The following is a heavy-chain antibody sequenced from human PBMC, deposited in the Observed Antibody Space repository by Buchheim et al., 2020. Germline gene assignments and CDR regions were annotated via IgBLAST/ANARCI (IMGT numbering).Heavy chain of an antibody. J-gene: IGHJ4*02. CDR1: GFTFSDYS. CDR3: AKDQEADTALVIGPIDS. V-gene: IGHV3-23*01. CDR2: LRGVGPST. D-gene: IGHD5-18*01. Sequence: EVQLLESGGGLVRPGGSLRLSCAAPGFTFSDYSMNWVRQAPGRGLEWVSLLRGVGPSTYYADPVKAGFSISRANSKNTLYFQMNSLRAEDTAIYYCAKDQEADTALVIGPIDSWGQGTL.